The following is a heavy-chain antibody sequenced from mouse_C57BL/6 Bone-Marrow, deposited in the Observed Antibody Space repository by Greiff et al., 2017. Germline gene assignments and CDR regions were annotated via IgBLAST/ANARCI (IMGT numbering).Heavy chain of an antibody. V-gene: IGHV1-74*01. CDR3: AIGDYYGSSFPYAMDY. CDR2: IHPSDSDT. J-gene: IGHJ4*01. CDR1: GYTFTSYW. D-gene: IGHD1-1*01. Sequence: VQLQQPGAELVKPGASVKVSCKASGYTFTSYWMPWVKQRPGQGLEWIGRIHPSDSDTNYNQKFKGKATLTVAKSSSTASMQLSSLTSEDSAVXYCAIGDYYGSSFPYAMDYWGQGTSVTVSS.